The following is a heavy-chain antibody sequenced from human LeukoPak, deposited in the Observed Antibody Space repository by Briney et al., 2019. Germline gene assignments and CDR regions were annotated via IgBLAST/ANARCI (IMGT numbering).Heavy chain of an antibody. Sequence: GRSLRLSCAASGFTFSSYAMQWVRQAPGKGLEWVALISYDGNNKYYADSVKGRFTISRDNSKNTLYLQMNSLRAEDTAVYYCAKDHQDIVVVPAAIPYGMDVWGQGTTVTVSS. CDR3: AKDHQDIVVVPAAIPYGMDV. CDR2: ISYDGNNK. D-gene: IGHD2-2*01. J-gene: IGHJ6*02. V-gene: IGHV3-30-3*01. CDR1: GFTFSSYA.